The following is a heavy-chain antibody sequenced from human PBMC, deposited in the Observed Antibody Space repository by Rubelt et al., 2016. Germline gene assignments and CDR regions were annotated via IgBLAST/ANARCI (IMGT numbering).Heavy chain of an antibody. D-gene: IGHD3-3*01. CDR1: GGTFSSYA. CDR3: ARDIIHDRITHNDV. CDR2: INAGNGNT. J-gene: IGHJ6*02. Sequence: QVQLVQSGAEVKKPGSSVKVSCKASGGTFSSYAISWVRQAPGQGLEWMGGINAGNGNTKYSQKFQGRVTITRDTSTSTAYMELRSLRSDDTAVYYCARDIIHDRITHNDVWGQGTTVTVSS. V-gene: IGHV1-69*06.